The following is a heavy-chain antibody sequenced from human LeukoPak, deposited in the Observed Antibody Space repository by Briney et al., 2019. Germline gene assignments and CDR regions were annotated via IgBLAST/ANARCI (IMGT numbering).Heavy chain of an antibody. CDR2: IYTSGST. V-gene: IGHV4-4*07. D-gene: IGHD3-22*01. Sequence: SETLSLTCTVSGGSISSYYWSWIRQPAGKGLEWIGRIYTSGSTNYNPSLKSRVTMSVDTSKNQFSLKLSSVTAADTAVYYCARGGITMIVDAFDPWGQGTLVTVSS. J-gene: IGHJ5*02. CDR3: ARGGITMIVDAFDP. CDR1: GGSISSYY.